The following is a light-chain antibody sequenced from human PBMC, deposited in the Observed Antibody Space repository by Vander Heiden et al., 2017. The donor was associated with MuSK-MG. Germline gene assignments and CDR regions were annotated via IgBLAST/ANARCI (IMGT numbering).Light chain of an antibody. CDR2: KAS. V-gene: IGKV1-5*03. Sequence: DIQVTPSPSPLSSAVGDRFTITCRASQSISSWLAWYQQKPGKAPKLLIYKASSLEIWVPSRFSGSGSGPEFTLTISSLQPDDFATYYCQQYNSYPLAFGQGTKVEIK. CDR1: QSISSW. J-gene: IGKJ1*01. CDR3: QQYNSYPLA.